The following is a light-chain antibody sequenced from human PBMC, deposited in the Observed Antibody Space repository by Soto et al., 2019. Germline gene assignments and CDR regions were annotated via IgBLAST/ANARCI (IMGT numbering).Light chain of an antibody. V-gene: IGKV2-28*01. Sequence: DVVLTQSPLSLPVTPGEPASISCTSSQSLLNNNGYVNLVWYVQKPGQSPQLLIFLGSNRASGVPDRCSSRVSGTYFTLSISRVEADDVGVYYCRQSRRIPRTFGGGTKVEIK. J-gene: IGKJ4*01. CDR3: RQSRRIPRT. CDR2: LGS. CDR1: QSLLNNNGYVN.